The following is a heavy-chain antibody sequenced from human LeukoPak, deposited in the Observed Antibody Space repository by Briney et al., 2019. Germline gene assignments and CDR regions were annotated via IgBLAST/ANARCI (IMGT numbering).Heavy chain of an antibody. V-gene: IGHV3-23*01. CDR3: AKDRGVRGVIITNYFDY. Sequence: GGSLRLSCAASGFTFSSYAMSWVRQAPGKGLEWVSAISGSGGSTYYADSVKGRLTISRDNSKNTLYLQMNSLRAEDTAVYYCAKDRGVRGVIITNYFDYWGQGTLVTVSS. D-gene: IGHD3-10*01. J-gene: IGHJ4*02. CDR1: GFTFSSYA. CDR2: ISGSGGST.